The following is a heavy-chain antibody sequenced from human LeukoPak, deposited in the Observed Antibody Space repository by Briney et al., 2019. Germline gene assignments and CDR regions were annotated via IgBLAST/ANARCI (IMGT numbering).Heavy chain of an antibody. CDR2: MNPNSGNT. Sequence: ASVKVSCKASGYTFTSYDINWVRQATGQGLEWMGWMNPNSGNTGYAQKFQGRVTMTRNTSISTAYMELSSLRSEDTAVYYCARDERPQGDAFDIWGQGTLVTVSS. CDR1: GYTFTSYD. CDR3: ARDERPQGDAFDI. D-gene: IGHD5-24*01. J-gene: IGHJ3*02. V-gene: IGHV1-8*01.